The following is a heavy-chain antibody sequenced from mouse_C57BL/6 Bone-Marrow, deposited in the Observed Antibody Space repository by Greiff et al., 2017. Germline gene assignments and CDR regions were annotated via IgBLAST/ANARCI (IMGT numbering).Heavy chain of an antibody. CDR1: GYTFTDYY. J-gene: IGHJ2*01. CDR2: INPYNGGT. V-gene: IGHV1-19*01. D-gene: IGHD1-1*01. CDR3: ASSHYGSSYND. Sequence: VQLQQSGPVLVKPGASVKMSCKASGYTFTDYYMNWVKQSHGKSLEWIGVINPYNGGTSYNQKFKGKATWTVDKSSSTAYMELNSLTSEDSAVYYCASSHYGSSYNDWGQGTTLTVSS.